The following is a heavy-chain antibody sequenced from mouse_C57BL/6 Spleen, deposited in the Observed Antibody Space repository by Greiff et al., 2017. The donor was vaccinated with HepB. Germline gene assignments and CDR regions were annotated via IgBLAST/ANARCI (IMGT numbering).Heavy chain of an antibody. CDR1: GYTFTSYT. Sequence: VQLQQSGAELARPGASVKMSCKASGYTFTSYTMHWVKQRPGQGLEWIGYINPSSGYTKYNQKFKDKATLTADKSSSTAYMQLSSLTSEDSAVYYCARQSPYNYGFDYWGQGTTLTVSS. J-gene: IGHJ2*01. CDR3: ARQSPYNYGFDY. CDR2: INPSSGYT. V-gene: IGHV1-4*01. D-gene: IGHD1-1*01.